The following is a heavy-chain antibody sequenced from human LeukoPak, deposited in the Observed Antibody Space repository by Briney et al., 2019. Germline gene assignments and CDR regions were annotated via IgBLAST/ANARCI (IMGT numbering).Heavy chain of an antibody. Sequence: ASVKVSFKASGYTFIGYSVHWIRQAPGQGPEWMGWMNPKSGGTDYAQKFQGRVTMTRDTSINTAYMDLSGLTSDDTAVYYCAREGGDYYYYDSSGYSPSYMDVWGKGTTVIVSS. V-gene: IGHV1-2*02. CDR1: GYTFIGYS. CDR2: MNPKSGGT. CDR3: AREGGDYYYYDSSGYSPSYMDV. J-gene: IGHJ6*03. D-gene: IGHD3-22*01.